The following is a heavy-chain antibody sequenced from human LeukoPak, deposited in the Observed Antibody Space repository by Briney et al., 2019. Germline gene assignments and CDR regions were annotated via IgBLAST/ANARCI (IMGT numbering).Heavy chain of an antibody. J-gene: IGHJ4*02. D-gene: IGHD2-2*02. V-gene: IGHV4-59*01. CDR3: ARAIVVPAAIYYFDY. CDR1: GGSISSYY. Sequence: PSETLSLTFTVSGGSISSYYWSWIRQPPGKGLEWIGYIYYSGSTNYNPSLKSRVTISVDTSKNQFSLKLSSVTAADTAVYYCARAIVVPAAIYYFDYWGQGTLVTVSS. CDR2: IYYSGST.